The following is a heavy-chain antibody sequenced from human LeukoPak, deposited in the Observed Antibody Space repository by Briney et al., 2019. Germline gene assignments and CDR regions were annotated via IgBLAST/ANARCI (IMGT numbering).Heavy chain of an antibody. CDR1: GYSISCGYY. CDR3: ARDRHEPGP. V-gene: IGHV4-38-2*02. J-gene: IGHJ3*01. CDR2: IYHSGIT. Sequence: SETLSLTCTVSGYSISCGYYWGWIRQPPGKGLEWIGSIYHSGITYYNPSLKSRVTISADTPKNQFSLKLSSVTAADTSMYYCARDRHEPGPWGPGTMVTVSS.